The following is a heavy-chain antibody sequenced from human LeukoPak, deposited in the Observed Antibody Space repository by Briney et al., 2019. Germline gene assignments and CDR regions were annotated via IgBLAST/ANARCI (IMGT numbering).Heavy chain of an antibody. CDR3: ASSLEDTAEFDY. V-gene: IGHV1-3*01. Sequence: ASVKVSCKASGYTFTSYAMHWVRQAPGQRLEWMGWINAGNGNTKYSQKFLGRVTITRDTSASTAYMELSSLRSEDTAVYYCASSLEDTAEFDYWGQGTLVTVSS. D-gene: IGHD5-18*01. J-gene: IGHJ4*02. CDR1: GYTFTSYA. CDR2: INAGNGNT.